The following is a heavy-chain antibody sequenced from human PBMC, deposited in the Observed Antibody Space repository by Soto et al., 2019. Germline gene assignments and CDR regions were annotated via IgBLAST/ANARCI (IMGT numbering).Heavy chain of an antibody. D-gene: IGHD3-22*01. CDR2: FYYTACT. Sequence: SETLSLTCTVAGGSISSSRYYWGWIRQPTGKGLEWIGSFYYTACTYYNPSLKSRVSISVDTSKNHFSLKLSSVTAADTAVYYCARQYYDSSGYSIDYWGQGTLVTVSS. CDR1: GGSISSSRYY. J-gene: IGHJ4*02. V-gene: IGHV4-39*01. CDR3: ARQYYDSSGYSIDY.